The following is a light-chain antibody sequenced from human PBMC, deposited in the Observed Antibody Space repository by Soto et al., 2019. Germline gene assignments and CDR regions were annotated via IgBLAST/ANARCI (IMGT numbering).Light chain of an antibody. CDR2: GAS. V-gene: IGKV3-15*01. CDR1: QSVSSN. J-gene: IGKJ2*01. CDR3: QQYNNWPPYT. Sequence: EIVMTQSPDTLSVSPGERATLSCGASQSVSSNLAWYQQKPGQAPRLLIYGASTRATGIPARFSGSGSGTEFTLTISSLQSEDFAVNYCQQYNNWPPYTIGQGTKLEIK.